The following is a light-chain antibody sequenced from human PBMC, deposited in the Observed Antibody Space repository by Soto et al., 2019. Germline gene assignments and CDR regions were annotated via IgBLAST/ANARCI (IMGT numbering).Light chain of an antibody. Sequence: QSALTQPASVSGSPGQSITISCTGTSSVVGGYNYVSWYQQHPGKAPKLMIYEVSNRPSGVSNRFSGSKSGNTASLTISGLQAEDEADYYCSSYTSSSIDYVFGTGTKLTVL. CDR2: EVS. J-gene: IGLJ1*01. CDR1: SSVVGGYNY. CDR3: SSYTSSSIDYV. V-gene: IGLV2-14*01.